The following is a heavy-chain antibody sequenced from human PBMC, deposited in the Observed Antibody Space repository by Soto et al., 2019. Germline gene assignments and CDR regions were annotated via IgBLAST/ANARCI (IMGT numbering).Heavy chain of an antibody. CDR3: ASLSLAVAGTSPFDY. V-gene: IGHV6-1*01. J-gene: IGHJ4*02. D-gene: IGHD6-19*01. Sequence: SQTLSLTCAISGDSFSSNSAAWNWIRQSPSRGLEWLGRTYYRSRWYNDYAVSVKSRITVNPDTSKNQFSLKLSSVTAADTAVYYCASLSLAVAGTSPFDYWGQGTLVTVSS. CDR1: GDSFSSNSAA. CDR2: TYYRSRWYN.